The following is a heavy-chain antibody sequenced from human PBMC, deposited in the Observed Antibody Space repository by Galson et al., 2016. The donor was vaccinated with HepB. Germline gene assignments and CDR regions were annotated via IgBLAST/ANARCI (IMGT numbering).Heavy chain of an antibody. V-gene: IGHV1-18*04. CDR1: GYTFTSYS. J-gene: IGHJ6*02. CDR3: AREGMLFYMDV. CDR2: ITTNNGNT. D-gene: IGHD2-8*01. Sequence: SVKVSCKASGYTFTSYSINWVRQAPGQGLEWMGWITTNNGNTNYAQKVKGRVTTTTDTSTSTVYMEMRILRSDDTAVYYCAREGMLFYMDVWGQGTTVIVSS.